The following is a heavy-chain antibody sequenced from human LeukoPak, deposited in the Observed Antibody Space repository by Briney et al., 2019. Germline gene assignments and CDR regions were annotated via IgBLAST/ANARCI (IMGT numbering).Heavy chain of an antibody. D-gene: IGHD1-20*01. CDR1: GFTFSSYS. J-gene: IGHJ4*02. CDR2: ISTSSTYI. CDR3: ARDPPFIIGTTFFDY. V-gene: IGHV3-21*01. Sequence: PGGSLRLSCATSGFTFSSYSMNWVRQAPGKGLEWVSSISTSSTYICYADSVKGRFTISRDNAKNSLYLQMNSLRAEDTAVYYCARDPPFIIGTTFFDYWGQGTLVTVSP.